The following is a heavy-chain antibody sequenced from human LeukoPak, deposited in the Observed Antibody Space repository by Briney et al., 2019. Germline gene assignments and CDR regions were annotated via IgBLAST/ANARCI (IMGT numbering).Heavy chain of an antibody. CDR3: ARGYYGPNWFDP. J-gene: IGHJ5*02. Sequence: PGGSLRLSCAASGFTFSTYAMSWVRQVPGKGLEWVSGLSGSGLSAYYADSVKGRFTISRDNSKNTLYLQMNSLRAEDTAVYYCARGYYGPNWFDPWGQGTLVTVSS. CDR1: GFTFSTYA. D-gene: IGHD3-10*01. V-gene: IGHV3-23*01. CDR2: LSGSGLSA.